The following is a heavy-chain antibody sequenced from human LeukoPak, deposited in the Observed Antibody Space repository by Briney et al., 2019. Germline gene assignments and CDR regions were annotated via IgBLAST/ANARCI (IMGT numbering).Heavy chain of an antibody. V-gene: IGHV3-23*01. CDR3: ASPGQWDY. Sequence: PGGSLRLSCAAPGFTFSSYAMSWVRQAPGKGLEWVSAISGSGGSTCHADSVKGRFTISRDNSRNTLYLQMNSLRAEDTAVYYCASPGQWDYWGQGTLVTVSS. J-gene: IGHJ4*02. CDR2: ISGSGGST. CDR1: GFTFSSYA. D-gene: IGHD6-19*01.